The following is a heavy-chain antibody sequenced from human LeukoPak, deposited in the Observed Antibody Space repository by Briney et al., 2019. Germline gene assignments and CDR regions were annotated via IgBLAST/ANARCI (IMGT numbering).Heavy chain of an antibody. J-gene: IGHJ4*02. Sequence: VASVKVSCKASGGTFSSYTISWVRQAPGQGLEWMGRIIPILGIANYAQKFQGGVTITADKSTSTAYMELSSLRSEDTAVYYCAGRGGYSGYDSMYAVDYWGQGTLVTVSS. CDR1: GGTFSSYT. V-gene: IGHV1-69*02. D-gene: IGHD5-12*01. CDR3: AGRGGYSGYDSMYAVDY. CDR2: IIPILGIA.